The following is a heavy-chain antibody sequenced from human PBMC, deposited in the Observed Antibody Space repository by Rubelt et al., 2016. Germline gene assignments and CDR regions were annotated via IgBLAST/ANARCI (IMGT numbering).Heavy chain of an antibody. Sequence: EVQLVESGGGLVQPGGSLRLSCAASGFTFSSYAMSWVRQAPGKGLEWVSAISGSGGSTYYADSVKGRFTISRDNSKNTLYLQMNSLRAEDTAVYYCARARGIFGVVIPDYYYGMDVWGQGTTVTVSS. CDR2: ISGSGGST. J-gene: IGHJ6*02. V-gene: IGHV3-23*04. CDR1: GFTFSSYA. D-gene: IGHD3-3*01. CDR3: ARARGIFGVVIPDYYYGMDV.